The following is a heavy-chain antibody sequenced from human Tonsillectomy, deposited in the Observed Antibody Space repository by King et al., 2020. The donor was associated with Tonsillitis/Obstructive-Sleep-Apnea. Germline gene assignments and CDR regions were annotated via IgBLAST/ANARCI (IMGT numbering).Heavy chain of an antibody. J-gene: IGHJ3*02. V-gene: IGHV3-53*01. D-gene: IGHD3-22*01. CDR2: IYSGGDT. CDR1: GFTVSSNY. Sequence: QLVQSGGGLIQPGGSLGLSCEASGFTVSSNYMNWVRQAPGKGLEWVSIIYSGGDTYYADSVKGRFTISRDNSKNTLYLQMNSLRAEDTAVYYCARDSYYYDSSGYPPNAFDIWGQGTMVTVSS. CDR3: ARDSYYYDSSGYPPNAFDI.